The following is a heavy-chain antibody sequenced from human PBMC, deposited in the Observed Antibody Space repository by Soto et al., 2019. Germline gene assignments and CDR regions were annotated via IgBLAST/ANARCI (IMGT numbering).Heavy chain of an antibody. CDR3: ARDRGYLHDSTGYVDH. D-gene: IGHD3-22*01. CDR2: ISGHNGKT. V-gene: IGHV1-18*04. J-gene: IGHJ4*02. Sequence: ASVKVSCKAAGYTFTTYGFSWLRQAPGQGLEWMGWISGHNGKTKYAQSFQGRITMTTDTSTRTAYMELRSLRSADTAVYYCARDRGYLHDSTGYVDHWGQGALVTVSS. CDR1: GYTFTTYG.